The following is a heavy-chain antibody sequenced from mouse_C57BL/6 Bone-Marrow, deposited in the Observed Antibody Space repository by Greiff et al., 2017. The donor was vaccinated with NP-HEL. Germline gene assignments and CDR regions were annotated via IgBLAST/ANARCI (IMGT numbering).Heavy chain of an antibody. CDR1: GYAFSSYW. CDR2: IYPGDGDT. Sequence: VQVVESGAELVKPGASVKISCKASGYAFSSYWMNWVKQRPGKGLEWIGQIYPGDGDTNYNGKFKGKATLTADKSSSTADMQLSSLTSEDSAVYFCARGNPGQSGSSLYYFDYWGQGTTLTVSS. J-gene: IGHJ2*01. CDR3: ARGNPGQSGSSLYYFDY. V-gene: IGHV1-80*01. D-gene: IGHD1-1*01.